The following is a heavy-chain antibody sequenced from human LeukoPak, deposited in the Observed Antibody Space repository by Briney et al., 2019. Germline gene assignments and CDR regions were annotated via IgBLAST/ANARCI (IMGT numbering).Heavy chain of an antibody. J-gene: IGHJ6*03. CDR2: ISGSGGST. Sequence: GGSLRLSCAASGFTFSSYAMSWVRQAPGKGLEWVSAISGSGGSTYYADSVKGRFTISRDNSKNTLYLQMNSLRAEDTAVYYCAKETPDAEWCLRFSSYYYYYMDVWGKRTTVTVSS. D-gene: IGHD5-12*01. V-gene: IGHV3-23*01. CDR3: AKETPDAEWCLRFSSYYYYYMDV. CDR1: GFTFSSYA.